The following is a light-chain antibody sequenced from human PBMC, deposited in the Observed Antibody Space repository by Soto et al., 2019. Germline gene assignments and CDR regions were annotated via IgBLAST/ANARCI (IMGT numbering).Light chain of an antibody. CDR1: QSSSSY. CDR3: QQRGGYPLT. Sequence: DIQLNQSPSFLSASVGDRVTIACRASQSSSSYLAWYQQKPGRAPKLMSYDASTLQSGVPSRFSGSGLRTEFALTISSLQPEDLTPYYCQQRGGYPLTVGGGPQVEIK. V-gene: IGKV1-9*01. CDR2: DAS. J-gene: IGKJ4*01.